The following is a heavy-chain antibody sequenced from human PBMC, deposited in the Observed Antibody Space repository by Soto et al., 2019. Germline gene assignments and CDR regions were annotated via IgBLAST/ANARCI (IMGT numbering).Heavy chain of an antibody. Sequence: SVKVSCKASGFTFTSSAVQWVRQARGQRLEWIGWIVVGSGNTNYAQKFQERVTITRDMSTSTAYMELSSLRSEDTAVYYCAADMYYYDSSGYFPFDYWGQGTLVTVSS. D-gene: IGHD3-22*01. CDR3: AADMYYYDSSGYFPFDY. V-gene: IGHV1-58*01. CDR1: GFTFTSSA. J-gene: IGHJ4*02. CDR2: IVVGSGNT.